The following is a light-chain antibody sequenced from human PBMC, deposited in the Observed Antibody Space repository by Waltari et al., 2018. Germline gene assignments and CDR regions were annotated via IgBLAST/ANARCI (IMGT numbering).Light chain of an antibody. Sequence: QSVLTHTPPGSGTPGQGVPLSCYGNTPNLGRKTLHWYQQVPGTAPKLLIYSNNQRPSGVPDRFSGSKSGTSASLAISGLQSEDEADYYCATWDDSLNGLFGGGTKLTVL. V-gene: IGLV1-44*01. CDR1: TPNLGRKT. CDR2: SNN. CDR3: ATWDDSLNGL. J-gene: IGLJ2*01.